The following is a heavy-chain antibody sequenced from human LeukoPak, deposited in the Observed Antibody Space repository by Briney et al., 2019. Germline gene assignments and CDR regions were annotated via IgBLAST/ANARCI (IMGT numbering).Heavy chain of an antibody. CDR2: IYYSGST. J-gene: IGHJ4*02. D-gene: IGHD5-18*01. Sequence: PSETLSLTCTVSGGSISSYYWSWIRQPPGKGLEWIGYIYYSGSTNYNPSLKSRVTISVDTSKNQFSLKLSSVTAADTAVYYCARHRGIVYSYGSTIDYWGPGTLVTVSS. V-gene: IGHV4-59*08. CDR3: ARHRGIVYSYGSTIDY. CDR1: GGSISSYY.